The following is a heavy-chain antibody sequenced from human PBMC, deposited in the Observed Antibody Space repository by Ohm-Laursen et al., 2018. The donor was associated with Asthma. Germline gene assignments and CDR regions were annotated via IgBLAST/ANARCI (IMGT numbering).Heavy chain of an antibody. CDR1: GFTFRSYA. V-gene: IGHV3-30-3*01. CDR2: GGSYYDGGLK. CDR3: AKDVLGFVAAAQD. Sequence: SLRLSCTASGFTFRSYAMHWVRQAPGKGLEWVAVGGSYYDGGLKYYADSVNGRFTVSRDNSKNTLYLQMNSLRAEDTAIYYCAKDVLGFVAAAQDWGQRTLVTVSS. J-gene: IGHJ4*02. D-gene: IGHD6-13*01.